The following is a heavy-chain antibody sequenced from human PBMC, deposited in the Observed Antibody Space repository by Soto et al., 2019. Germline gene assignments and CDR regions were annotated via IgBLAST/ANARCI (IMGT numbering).Heavy chain of an antibody. D-gene: IGHD1-1*01. Sequence: QVQLVQSGAEVKKPGASVKVSCKASGYTFTSYYMHWVRQAPGQGLEWMGIINPSGGSTSYAQKFQGRVTMTRDTSTSTVYMGLSSLRSEDTAVYYCARDLEAGYYFDYWGQGTLVTVSS. CDR2: INPSGGST. J-gene: IGHJ4*02. CDR1: GYTFTSYY. V-gene: IGHV1-46*01. CDR3: ARDLEAGYYFDY.